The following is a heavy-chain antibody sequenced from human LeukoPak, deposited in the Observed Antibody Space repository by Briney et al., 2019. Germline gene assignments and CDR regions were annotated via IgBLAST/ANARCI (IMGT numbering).Heavy chain of an antibody. J-gene: IGHJ4*02. D-gene: IGHD3-22*01. CDR3: ARGRYYYDSSGYPDFDY. CDR2: INHSGST. V-gene: IGHV4-34*01. CDR1: GGSFSGYC. Sequence: PSETLSLTCTVYGGSFSGYCWSWIRHPPGKGLEWVGEINHSGSTNYNPSLKSRVTISVDTSKNQFSLKLSSVTAADTAVYYCARGRYYYDSSGYPDFDYWGQGTLVTVSS.